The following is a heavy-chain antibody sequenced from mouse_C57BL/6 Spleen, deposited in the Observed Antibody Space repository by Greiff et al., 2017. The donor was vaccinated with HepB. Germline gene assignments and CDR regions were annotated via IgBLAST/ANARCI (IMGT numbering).Heavy chain of an antibody. V-gene: IGHV5-17*01. J-gene: IGHJ2*01. CDR3: ARGGSLED. Sequence: EVQLVESGGGLVKPGGSLKLSCAASGFTFSDYGMHWVRQAPEKGLEWVAYISSGSSTIYYADTVKGRFTISRDNAKNTLFLQMTSLRSEDTAMYYCARGGSLEDWGQGTTLTVSS. CDR2: ISSGSSTI. D-gene: IGHD6-1*01. CDR1: GFTFSDYG.